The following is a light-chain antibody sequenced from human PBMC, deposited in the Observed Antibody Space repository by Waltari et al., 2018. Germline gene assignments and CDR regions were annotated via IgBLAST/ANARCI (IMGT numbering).Light chain of an antibody. V-gene: IGLV2-14*03. CDR3: CSYTSSSTPWV. Sequence: QSALTQPASVSGSPGQSITISCTGTSSDVGGYNYVSWYQQHPGKAPKLMIYDVSNRPSGLSNRFSGSNSGHTASLTIAGLQAEDEADYYCCSYTSSSTPWVFGGGTKLTVL. CDR1: SSDVGGYNY. J-gene: IGLJ3*02. CDR2: DVS.